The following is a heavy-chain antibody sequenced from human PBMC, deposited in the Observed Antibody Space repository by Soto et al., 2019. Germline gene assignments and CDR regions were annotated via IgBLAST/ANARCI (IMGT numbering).Heavy chain of an antibody. Sequence: GGSLSLSCAASGFTFSSYAMSWVLQAPGKGLEWVSAISGSGGSTYYADSVKGRFTISRDNSKNTLYLQMNSLRAEDTAVYYCAKDTGSSSGRSTCDHWGQGTPVTVAS. CDR1: GFTFSSYA. CDR2: ISGSGGST. V-gene: IGHV3-23*01. J-gene: IGHJ4*02. CDR3: AKDTGSSSGRSTCDH. D-gene: IGHD6-6*01.